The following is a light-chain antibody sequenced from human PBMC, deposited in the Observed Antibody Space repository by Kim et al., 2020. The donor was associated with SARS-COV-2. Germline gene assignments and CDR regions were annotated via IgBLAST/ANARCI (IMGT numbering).Light chain of an antibody. Sequence: GQRGTISGSGSSSSIGGNPVNWYQQVPGRAPKLLIHSNDQRPAGVPDRFAGSKSGTSASLAISGLQSEDEAVYYCAAWDDSLYGVVFGGGTQLTVL. CDR2: SND. V-gene: IGLV1-44*01. CDR1: SSSIGGNP. J-gene: IGLJ3*02. CDR3: AAWDDSLYGVV.